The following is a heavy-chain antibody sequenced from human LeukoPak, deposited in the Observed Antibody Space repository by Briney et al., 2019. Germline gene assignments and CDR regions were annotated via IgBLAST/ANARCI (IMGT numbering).Heavy chain of an antibody. CDR2: ISGSGGST. Sequence: GGSLRLSCVASRFTFSNYWMSWVRQAPGKGLEWVSAISGSGGSTYYADSVKGRFTISRDNSKNTLYLQMNSLRAEDTAVYYCAKARTTSGSYWGQGTLVTVSS. D-gene: IGHD4-4*01. V-gene: IGHV3-23*01. J-gene: IGHJ4*02. CDR1: RFTFSNYW. CDR3: AKARTTSGSY.